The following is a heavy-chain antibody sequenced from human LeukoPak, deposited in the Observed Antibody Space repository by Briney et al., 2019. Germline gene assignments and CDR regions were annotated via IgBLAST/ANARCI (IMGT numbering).Heavy chain of an antibody. J-gene: IGHJ5*02. Sequence: ASVKVSCKASGGTFSSYAISWVRQAPGQGLEWMGGIIPIFGTANYAQKFQGRVTITADESTSTAYMELSSLRSEDTAVYYCARGDYDYVWGSYDWFDPWGQGTLVTVSS. CDR3: ARGDYDYVWGSYDWFDP. V-gene: IGHV1-69*13. CDR1: GGTFSSYA. CDR2: IIPIFGTA. D-gene: IGHD3-16*01.